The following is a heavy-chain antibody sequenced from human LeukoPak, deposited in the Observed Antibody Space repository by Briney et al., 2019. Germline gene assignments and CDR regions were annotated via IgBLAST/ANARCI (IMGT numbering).Heavy chain of an antibody. Sequence: ASVKVSCKASGYTFTSYDINWVRQATGHGLEWLEWMNPKSGNTGYAQKFQGRVTMTRNTSISTAYMELSSLRSEDTAVYYCARGLMSMNWLLSYYYYYGMDVWGQGTTVTVSS. CDR1: GYTFTSYD. CDR3: ARGLMSMNWLLSYYYYYGMDV. V-gene: IGHV1-8*01. D-gene: IGHD3-9*01. CDR2: MNPKSGNT. J-gene: IGHJ6*02.